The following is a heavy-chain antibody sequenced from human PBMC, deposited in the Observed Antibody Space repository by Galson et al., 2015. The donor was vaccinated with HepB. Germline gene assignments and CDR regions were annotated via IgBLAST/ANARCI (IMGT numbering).Heavy chain of an antibody. J-gene: IGHJ4*02. CDR3: TTDSGWDPPPAWPGFGELLQYYFDY. D-gene: IGHD3-10*01. Sequence: SLRLSCAASGFTFSNAWMSWVRQAPGKGLEWVGRIKSKTDGGTTDYAAPVKGRFTISRDDSKNTLYLQMNSLKTEDTAVYYCTTDSGWDPPPAWPGFGELLQYYFDYWGQGTLVTVSS. CDR1: GFTFSNAW. CDR2: IKSKTDGGTT. V-gene: IGHV3-15*01.